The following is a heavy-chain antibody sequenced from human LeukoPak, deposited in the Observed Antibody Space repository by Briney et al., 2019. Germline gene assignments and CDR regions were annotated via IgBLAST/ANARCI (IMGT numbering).Heavy chain of an antibody. D-gene: IGHD3-22*01. CDR3: ARNQYYYDSSQETTKNDY. J-gene: IGHJ4*02. Sequence: SETLSLTCTVSGGSISSGSYYWSWIRQPAGKGLEWIGRIYTSGSTNYNPSLKSRVTISVDTSKNQFSLKLSSVTAADTAVYYCARNQYYYDSSQETTKNDYWGQGTLVTVSS. CDR2: IYTSGST. CDR1: GGSISSGSYY. V-gene: IGHV4-61*02.